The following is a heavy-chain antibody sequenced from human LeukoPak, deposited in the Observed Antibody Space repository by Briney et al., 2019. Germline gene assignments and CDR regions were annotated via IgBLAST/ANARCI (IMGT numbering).Heavy chain of an antibody. Sequence: ASVKVSCKASGYTFTSYGISWVRQAPGQGLEWMGWISGYYGNADSAQNLQGRVTMTRDTSTSTAYMELRSLTSDDTAVYYCARRGPVGGGWGFDYWGQGTLVTVSS. J-gene: IGHJ4*02. CDR1: GYTFTSYG. V-gene: IGHV1-18*01. D-gene: IGHD6-19*01. CDR3: ARRGPVGGGWGFDY. CDR2: ISGYYGNA.